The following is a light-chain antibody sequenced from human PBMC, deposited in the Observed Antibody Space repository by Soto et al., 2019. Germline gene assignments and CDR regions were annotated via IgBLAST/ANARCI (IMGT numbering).Light chain of an antibody. CDR1: SSDVGGYNF. CDR3: VSYTSSSTWV. Sequence: QSVLTQPASVSGSPGQSITISCTGASSDVGGYNFVSWYQQHPGKAPKVMIXDVSNRPSGVSNRFSGSKSGNTASLTISGXXXXXXXXYYCVSYTSSSTWVFGGGTKLTVL. V-gene: IGLV2-14*01. J-gene: IGLJ3*02. CDR2: DVS.